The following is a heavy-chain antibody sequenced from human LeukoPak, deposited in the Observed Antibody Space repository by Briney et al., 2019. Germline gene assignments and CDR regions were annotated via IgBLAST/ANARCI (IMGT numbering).Heavy chain of an antibody. CDR1: GGSISSGDYY. CDR2: IFDTGNT. Sequence: SETLSLTCTVSGGSISSGDYYWSWIRQPPGKGLEWIGYIFDTGNTYYNPSLKSRLTISVDTSENQFSLKLSSVTAADTAVYYCARESRRNYGSGSFMYKYYYGMDVWGQGTTVTVSS. V-gene: IGHV4-30-4*08. D-gene: IGHD3-10*01. CDR3: ARESRRNYGSGSFMYKYYYGMDV. J-gene: IGHJ6*02.